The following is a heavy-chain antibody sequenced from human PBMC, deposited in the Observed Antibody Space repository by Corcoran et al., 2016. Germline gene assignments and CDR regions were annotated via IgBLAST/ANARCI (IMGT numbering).Heavy chain of an antibody. D-gene: IGHD1-26*01. J-gene: IGHJ4*02. V-gene: IGHV3-33*03. CDR2: IWYDGSKT. CDR1: GFTLSRHG. Sequence: QVQLLESGGGVVQPGGSLRLACAASGFTLSRHGMHWVRQAPGKSLEWVAIIWYDGSKTDYADSVKGRFTISRDTSKNTLYLQTTNLRAEDTAVYYCARNMGIPGRFDYWGQGTLVTVSS. CDR3: ARNMGIPGRFDY.